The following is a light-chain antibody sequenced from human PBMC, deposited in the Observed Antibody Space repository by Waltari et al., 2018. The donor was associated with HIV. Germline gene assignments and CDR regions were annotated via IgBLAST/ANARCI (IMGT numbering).Light chain of an antibody. Sequence: QSVLTHPASVSGSPGQSITISCTGSSSAVGGYNYVSWYQQHPGKAPKLMIYDVSNRPSGVSNRFSGSKSGNTASLTISGLQAEDEADYYCSSYTSSSTRVFGTGTKVTVL. J-gene: IGLJ1*01. CDR1: SSAVGGYNY. CDR3: SSYTSSSTRV. CDR2: DVS. V-gene: IGLV2-14*01.